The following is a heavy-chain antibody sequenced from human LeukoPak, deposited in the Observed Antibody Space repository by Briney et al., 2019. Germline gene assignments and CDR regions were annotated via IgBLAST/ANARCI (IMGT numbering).Heavy chain of an antibody. CDR2: IYYSGST. V-gene: IGHV4-31*03. J-gene: IGHJ2*01. CDR1: GGSISSGGYY. CDR3: ARAVGVGRDTYFDL. Sequence: SQTLSLTCTVSGGSISSGGYYWSWIRQHPGKGLEWIGYIYYSGSTNYNPSLKSRVTISVDTSKNQFSLNLSSVTAADTAVYSCARAVGVGRDTYFDLWGRGTLVTVSS. D-gene: IGHD5-18*01.